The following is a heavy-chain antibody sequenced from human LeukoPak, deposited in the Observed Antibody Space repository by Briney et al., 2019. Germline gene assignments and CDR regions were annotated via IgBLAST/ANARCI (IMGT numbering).Heavy chain of an antibody. D-gene: IGHD2-15*01. CDR2: INPSGGST. V-gene: IGHV1-46*01. Sequence: ASVKVSCKASGYTFTSYYMHWVRQAPGQGLEWMGIINPSGGSTSYAQKFQGRVTMTRDTSTSTVYMELSSLRAEDTAVYYCARDVVGYYYMDVWGKGTTVTVSS. J-gene: IGHJ6*03. CDR1: GYTFTSYY. CDR3: ARDVVGYYYMDV.